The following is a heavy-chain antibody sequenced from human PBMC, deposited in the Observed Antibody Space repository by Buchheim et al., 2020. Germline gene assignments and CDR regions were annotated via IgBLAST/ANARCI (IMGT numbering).Heavy chain of an antibody. CDR1: GFTFSSYA. V-gene: IGHV3-30*04. J-gene: IGHJ4*02. D-gene: IGHD4-17*01. CDR2: ISYDGSSK. Sequence: QVQLVESGGGVVQPGRSLRLSCAASGFTFSSYAMHWVRQAPGKGLEWVAVISYDGSSKYYADSVKGRFTISRDNSKNTRYLQMNSLRAEDTAVYYCARDRRDYGDPYYFDYWGQGTL. CDR3: ARDRRDYGDPYYFDY.